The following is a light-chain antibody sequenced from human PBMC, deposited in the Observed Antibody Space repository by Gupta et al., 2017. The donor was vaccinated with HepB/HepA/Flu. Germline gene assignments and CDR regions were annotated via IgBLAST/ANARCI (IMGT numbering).Light chain of an antibody. CDR1: QSVRSSY. V-gene: IGKV3-20*01. CDR2: GAS. CDR3: QQDGRSPLT. J-gene: IGKJ4*01. Sequence: EIVLTQSPCTLSLSPGERATLSCRSSQSVRSSYLAWYQQKPGQAPRLLIYGASSRATGIPDSFSGSGSGTEFTLTISRREPEDCAVYYCQQDGRSPLTFGGGTKVEIK.